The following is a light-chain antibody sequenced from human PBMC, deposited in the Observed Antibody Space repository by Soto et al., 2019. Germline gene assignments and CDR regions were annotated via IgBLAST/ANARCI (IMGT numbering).Light chain of an antibody. CDR3: MQTRQTQT. CDR1: QSLLHSNGYNY. V-gene: IGKV2-28*01. CDR2: VCT. Sequence: DVVMTQSPLSLPVTLGEPASISCRSSQSLLHSNGYNYMDCYQQKPGQSPQLMIYVCTNQAAGAPSSSSSRGASTDFTMKISRVAAEDVGDYCCMQTRQTQTFGQGTKVDIK. J-gene: IGKJ1*01.